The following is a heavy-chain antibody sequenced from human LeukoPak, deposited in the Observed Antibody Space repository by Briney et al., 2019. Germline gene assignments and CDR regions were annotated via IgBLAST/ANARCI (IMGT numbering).Heavy chain of an antibody. D-gene: IGHD5-12*01. Sequence: PGRSLRLSCAASGFTFSSYGIHWVRQAPGKGLEWVAVISYDGSNKYYADSVKGRFTISRDNSKNTLYLQMNSLRAEDTAVYYCAKDRRWLRHYFDYWGQGTLVTVSS. V-gene: IGHV3-30*18. CDR2: ISYDGSNK. CDR1: GFTFSSYG. J-gene: IGHJ4*02. CDR3: AKDRRWLRHYFDY.